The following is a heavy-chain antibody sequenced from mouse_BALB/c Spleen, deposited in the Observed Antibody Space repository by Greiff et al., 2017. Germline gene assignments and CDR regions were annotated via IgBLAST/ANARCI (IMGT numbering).Heavy chain of an antibody. CDR3: ASQYGNYHWYFDV. CDR2: IWSGGST. D-gene: IGHD2-10*02. V-gene: IGHV2-2*02. J-gene: IGHJ1*01. CDR1: GFSLTSYG. Sequence: VQLQQSGPGLVQPSQSLSITCTVSGFSLTSYGVHWVRQSPGKGLEWLGVIWSGGSTDYNAAFISRLSISKDNSKSQVFFKMNSLQANDTAIYYCASQYGNYHWYFDVWGAGTTVTVSS.